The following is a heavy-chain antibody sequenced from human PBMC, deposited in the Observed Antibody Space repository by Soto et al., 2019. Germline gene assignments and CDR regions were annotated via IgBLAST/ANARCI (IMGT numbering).Heavy chain of an antibody. CDR1: GYTFTGYY. CDR2: INPNSGGT. CDR3: ARGDIAVVPGAPRYYYYGRDF. Sequence: ASVKVSCKAFGYTFTGYYMHWVRQAPGQGLEWMGWINPNSGGTNYAQKFQGRVTMTRDTSISTAYMELSRLRSDDTAVYYCARGDIAVVPGAPRYYYYGRDFWGQVTTVTVSS. V-gene: IGHV1-2*02. D-gene: IGHD2-2*01. J-gene: IGHJ6*02.